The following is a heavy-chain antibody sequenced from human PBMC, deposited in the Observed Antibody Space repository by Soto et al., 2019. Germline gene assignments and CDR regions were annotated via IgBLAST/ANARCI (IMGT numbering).Heavy chain of an antibody. D-gene: IGHD6-13*01. CDR1: GFIFHNFV. J-gene: IGHJ4*02. V-gene: IGHV3-30*18. Sequence: GGSLRLSCEASGFIFHNFVMHWVRQAPGKGLEWLGVVSSDGSRRYYADSVRGRLNISRDNPKNTLYLQMDRLRADDTAVYYCAKSWNLDFSSTWYAPDYWGQGTLVTVSS. CDR2: VSSDGSRR. CDR3: AKSWNLDFSSTWYAPDY.